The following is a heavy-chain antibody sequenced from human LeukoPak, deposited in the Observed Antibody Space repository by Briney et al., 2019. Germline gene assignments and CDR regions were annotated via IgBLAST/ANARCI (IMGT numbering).Heavy chain of an antibody. D-gene: IGHD6-13*01. CDR3: ARSSSSWGDYYMDV. CDR1: GFTFSSYA. J-gene: IGHJ6*03. Sequence: GGSLRLSCAASGFTFSSYAMSWVRQAPGKGLEWVSAISGSGGSTYYADSVKGRFTISRDNAKNSLYLQMNSLRAEDTAVYYCARSSSSWGDYYMDVWGKGTTVTVSS. CDR2: ISGSGGST. V-gene: IGHV3-23*01.